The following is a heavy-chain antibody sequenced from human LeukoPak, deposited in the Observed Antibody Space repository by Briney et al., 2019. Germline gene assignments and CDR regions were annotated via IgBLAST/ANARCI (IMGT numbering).Heavy chain of an antibody. Sequence: PSQTLSLTCTVSGGSISSNSYYWSWIRQPAGKGLEWIGRIYTSGSTNYNPSLKSRVTISVDTSQNQFSLKLSSVTAADTAVYYCARGGHYYDSSGYPFNYWGQGTLVTVSS. D-gene: IGHD3-22*01. CDR1: GGSISSNSYY. CDR3: ARGGHYYDSSGYPFNY. CDR2: IYTSGST. V-gene: IGHV4-61*02. J-gene: IGHJ4*02.